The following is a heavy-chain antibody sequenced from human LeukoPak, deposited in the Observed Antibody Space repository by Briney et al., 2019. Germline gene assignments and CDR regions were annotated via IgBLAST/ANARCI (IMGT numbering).Heavy chain of an antibody. CDR2: MNPNSGNT. D-gene: IGHD3-3*01. Sequence: ASVTVSCKASGYTFTSYDINWVRQATGQGLGWMGLMNPNSGNTGYAQQFQCRGTMTRNNSISTAYMELSSLVPDDAAVDYLAAVVFWSGYYYYYYYYMDVWGKGTTVTVSS. CDR3: AAVVFWSGYYYYYYYYMDV. CDR1: GYTFTSYD. J-gene: IGHJ6*03. V-gene: IGHV1-8*01.